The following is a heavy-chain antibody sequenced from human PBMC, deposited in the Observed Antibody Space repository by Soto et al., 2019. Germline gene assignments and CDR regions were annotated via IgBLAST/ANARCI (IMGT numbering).Heavy chain of an antibody. CDR3: AKNRGLQYYFDY. V-gene: IGHV3-23*01. CDR1: GFTFDSYA. CDR2: ISGSGDYT. J-gene: IGHJ4*02. Sequence: EVQLLESGGGLVRPGGSLRLSCAASGFTFDSYAMNWVRQAPGKGLEWVSTISGSGDYTYYTDSVKGRFTISRDNSKTMMYLQMNSLRAEDTAIYYCAKNRGLQYYFDYWGQGTLVTVSS.